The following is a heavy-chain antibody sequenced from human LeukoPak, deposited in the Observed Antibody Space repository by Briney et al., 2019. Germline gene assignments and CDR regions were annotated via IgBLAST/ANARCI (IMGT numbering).Heavy chain of an antibody. CDR3: ARTSRLLAPDC. J-gene: IGHJ4*02. CDR1: GYSLTNYW. V-gene: IGHV5-51*01. CDR2: IYPGDSYT. D-gene: IGHD2-21*01. Sequence: GESLKISCKGSGYSLTNYWLGRVRQMPGQGLEWMGIIYPGDSYTRYSPSFQGQVTTSADKSISTAYLQWSSLKASDTAMYYCARTSRLLAPDCWGQGTLVTVSS.